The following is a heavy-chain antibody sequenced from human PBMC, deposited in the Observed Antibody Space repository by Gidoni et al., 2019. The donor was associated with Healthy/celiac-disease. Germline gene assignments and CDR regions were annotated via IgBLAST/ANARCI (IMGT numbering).Heavy chain of an antibody. D-gene: IGHD1-7*01. Sequence: QVQLVQSGAEVKKPGSSVKVSCKASGGTFSSYAISWVRQAPGQGLEWMGRIIPILGIANYAQKFQGRVTITADKSTSTAYMELSSLRSEDTAVYYCARDQLELRGSYYYWGQGTLVTVSS. CDR1: GGTFSSYA. CDR3: ARDQLELRGSYYY. V-gene: IGHV1-69*04. CDR2: IIPILGIA. J-gene: IGHJ4*02.